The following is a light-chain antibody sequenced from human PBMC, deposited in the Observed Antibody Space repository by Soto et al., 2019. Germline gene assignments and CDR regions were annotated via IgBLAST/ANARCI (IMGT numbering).Light chain of an antibody. CDR2: EVY. V-gene: IGLV2-14*01. J-gene: IGLJ3*02. Sequence: QSVLTQPASVSGSPGQSITISCTGTNSDVGGYDRVSWYQHHPGKAPKLLIFEVYNRTSGISDRFSGSKSGDTASLTISGLQAEDEADYYCISYIPSTTTHWVFGGGTKLTVL. CDR1: NSDVGGYDR. CDR3: ISYIPSTTTHWV.